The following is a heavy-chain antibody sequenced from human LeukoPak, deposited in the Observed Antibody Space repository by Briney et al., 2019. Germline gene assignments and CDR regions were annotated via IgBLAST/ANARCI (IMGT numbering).Heavy chain of an antibody. J-gene: IGHJ4*02. CDR1: GFTFSDYY. CDR2: ISSRGSNI. CDR3: ARDPGAVAGTWFDY. Sequence: GGSLRLSCAGSGFTFSDYYRRWIGQARGKGREGGSYISSRGSNIDYADSVKGRFTSCRDNAKNSLYLQMTSLRAEDTAVYYCARDPGAVAGTWFDYWGQGTLVTVSS. D-gene: IGHD6-19*01. V-gene: IGHV3-11*01.